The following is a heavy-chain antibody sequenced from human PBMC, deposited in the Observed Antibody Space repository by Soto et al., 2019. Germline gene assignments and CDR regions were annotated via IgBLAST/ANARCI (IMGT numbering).Heavy chain of an antibody. CDR3: ARVFNRMVRGVSWFDP. D-gene: IGHD3-10*01. CDR2: IIPILGIA. V-gene: IGHV1-69*02. Sequence: ASVKVSCKASGGTFSSYTISWVRQAPGQGLEWMGRIIPILGIANYAQKFQGRVTITADKSTSTAYMELSSLRSEDTAVYYCARVFNRMVRGVSWFDPWGQGTLVTVSS. CDR1: GGTFSSYT. J-gene: IGHJ5*02.